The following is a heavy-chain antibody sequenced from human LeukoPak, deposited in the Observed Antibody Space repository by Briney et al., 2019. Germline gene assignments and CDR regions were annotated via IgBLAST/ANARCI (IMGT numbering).Heavy chain of an antibody. V-gene: IGHV3-21*01. CDR1: GFTFSSYS. CDR2: ISSSSSYI. D-gene: IGHD3-3*01. J-gene: IGHJ6*03. Sequence: GGSLRLSCAASGFTFSSYSMNWVRQAPGKGLEWVSSISSSSSYIYYADSVKGRFTISRDNAKNSLYLQMNSLRAEDTAVYYCARDRRAPYYDFRSGYIDHYYMDVWGKGTTVTVSS. CDR3: ARDRRAPYYDFRSGYIDHYYMDV.